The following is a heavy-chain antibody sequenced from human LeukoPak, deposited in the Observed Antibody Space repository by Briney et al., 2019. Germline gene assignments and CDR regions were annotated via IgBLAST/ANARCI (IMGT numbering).Heavy chain of an antibody. CDR3: AREGYTSGWYKTDY. D-gene: IGHD6-19*01. V-gene: IGHV4-59*01. Sequence: SETLSLTCTVSGGSISSYYWSWIRQPPGKGLEWIGYIYYSGSTNYNPSLKSRVTISVDTSKNQFSLKLSSVTAADTAVYYCAREGYTSGWYKTDYWGQGTLVTVSS. CDR2: IYYSGST. CDR1: GGSISSYY. J-gene: IGHJ4*02.